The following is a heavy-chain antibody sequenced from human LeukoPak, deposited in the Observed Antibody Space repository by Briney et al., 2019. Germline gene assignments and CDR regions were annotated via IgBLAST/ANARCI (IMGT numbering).Heavy chain of an antibody. CDR3: ARKQLVPLAQSFDY. CDR1: GGSINTGTSY. J-gene: IGHJ4*02. V-gene: IGHV4-39*07. D-gene: IGHD6-6*01. Sequence: PSETLSLTCTVSGGSINTGTSYWGWIRQPPGKGLEWIGCIYYAGTTYHNPSLNSRVTISVDTSKNQFSLKLNSLTAADTAVYYCARKQLVPLAQSFDYWGQGTLVTVSS. CDR2: IYYAGTT.